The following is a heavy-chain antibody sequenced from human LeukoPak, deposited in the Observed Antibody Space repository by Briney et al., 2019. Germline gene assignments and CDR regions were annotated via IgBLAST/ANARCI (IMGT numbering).Heavy chain of an antibody. Sequence: SETLSLTCAVSGGSISSGGYSWSWIRQPPGKGLEWIGSIYYSGSTYYNPSLKSRVTISVDTSKNQFSLKLSSVTAADTALYYCARRKGYCSDGSCPYFDYWGQGALVTVSS. V-gene: IGHV4-39*01. CDR2: IYYSGST. CDR1: GGSISSGGYS. CDR3: ARRKGYCSDGSCPYFDY. J-gene: IGHJ4*02. D-gene: IGHD2-15*01.